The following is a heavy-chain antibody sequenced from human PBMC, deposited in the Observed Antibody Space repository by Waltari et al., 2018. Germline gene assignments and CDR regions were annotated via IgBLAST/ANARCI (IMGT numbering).Heavy chain of an antibody. CDR1: GDTFTGHY. V-gene: IGHV1-2*06. CDR3: ARAGYDFWSGTFDY. CDR2: INPNSGGT. Sequence: QVQLVQSGAEVKKPGATVKDSCKASGDTFTGHYMHWVRQAPGHGLEWMGRINPNSGGTNYAQKFQGRVTMTRDTSISTAYMELSRLRSDDTAVYYCARAGYDFWSGTFDYWGQGTLVTVSS. D-gene: IGHD3-3*01. J-gene: IGHJ4*02.